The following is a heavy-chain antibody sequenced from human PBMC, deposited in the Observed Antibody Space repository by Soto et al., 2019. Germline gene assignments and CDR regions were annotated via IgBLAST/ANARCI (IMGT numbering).Heavy chain of an antibody. Sequence: ASVKVSCNAVGYTFTGYYMHWVRQAPGQGLEWMGCINPNNGDTYYAQKFQGRVTMTRDMSISTAYMELSRLRSDDTAVYHCARSSGSYSYYGMDVWGQGTTVTVSS. CDR1: GYTFTGYY. CDR2: INPNNGDT. V-gene: IGHV1-2*02. CDR3: ARSSGSYSYYGMDV. D-gene: IGHD3-10*01. J-gene: IGHJ6*02.